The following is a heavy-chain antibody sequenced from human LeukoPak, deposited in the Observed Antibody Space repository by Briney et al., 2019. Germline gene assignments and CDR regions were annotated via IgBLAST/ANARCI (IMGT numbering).Heavy chain of an antibody. CDR1: GFTFSDYY. CDR3: ARKTPMVRGVITG. Sequence: GGSLRLSCAASGFTFSDYYMSWIRQAPGKGLEWVSYISSSGSTIYYADSVKGRFTISRDNAKNSPYLQMNSLRAEDTAVYYCARKTPMVRGVITGWGQGTLVTVSS. V-gene: IGHV3-11*01. CDR2: ISSSGSTI. D-gene: IGHD3-10*01. J-gene: IGHJ4*02.